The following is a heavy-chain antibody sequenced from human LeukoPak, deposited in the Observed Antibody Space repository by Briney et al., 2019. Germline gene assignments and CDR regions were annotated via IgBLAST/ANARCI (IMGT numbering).Heavy chain of an antibody. CDR1: GFTFSSYS. Sequence: PGGSLRLSCAASGFTFSSYSMNWVRQAPGKGLEWVSAISGGGGSTYYADSVKGRFTISRDNSKNTLYLQMNSLRAEDTAVYYCAKCNVYDSSGYSLFDYWGQGTLVTVSS. CDR2: ISGGGGST. J-gene: IGHJ4*02. V-gene: IGHV3-23*01. D-gene: IGHD3-22*01. CDR3: AKCNVYDSSGYSLFDY.